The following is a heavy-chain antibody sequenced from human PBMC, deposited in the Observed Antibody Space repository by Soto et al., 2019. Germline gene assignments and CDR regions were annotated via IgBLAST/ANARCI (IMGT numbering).Heavy chain of an antibody. J-gene: IGHJ4*02. Sequence: GGSLRLSCAASGLTFSSYSMNWVRQAPGKGLEWVSSISSSSSYIYYADSVKGRFTISRDNAKNSLYLQMNSLRAEDTAVYYCARSTFDGLITIFGVVNGPFDYWGQGTLVTVSS. V-gene: IGHV3-21*01. CDR2: ISSSSSYI. CDR3: ARSTFDGLITIFGVVNGPFDY. CDR1: GLTFSSYS. D-gene: IGHD3-3*01.